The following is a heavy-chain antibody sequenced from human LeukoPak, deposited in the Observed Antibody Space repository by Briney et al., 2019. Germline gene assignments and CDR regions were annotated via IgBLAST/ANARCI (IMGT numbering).Heavy chain of an antibody. CDR1: GGSFSGYY. Sequence: PSETLSLTCAVYGGSFSGYYWSWIRQPPGKGLEWIGEINHSGSTNYNPSLKSRVTISVDTSKNQLSLKLSSVTAADTAVYYCATIYCSGGSCYQNPFDYWGQGTLVTVSS. CDR2: INHSGST. D-gene: IGHD2-15*01. CDR3: ATIYCSGGSCYQNPFDY. J-gene: IGHJ4*02. V-gene: IGHV4-34*01.